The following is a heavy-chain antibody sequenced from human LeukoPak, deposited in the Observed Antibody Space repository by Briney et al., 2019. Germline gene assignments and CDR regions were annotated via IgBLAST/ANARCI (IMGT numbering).Heavy chain of an antibody. J-gene: IGHJ4*02. D-gene: IGHD2-15*01. Sequence: PSETLSLTCAVYGGSFSGYYWSWLRQPPGKGLEWLGEINHSGSTNYNPSLKSRVTISVDTSKNQFSLKLSSVTAADTAVYYCARSRRGLLLNWGQGTLVTVSS. CDR1: GGSFSGYY. V-gene: IGHV4-34*01. CDR2: INHSGST. CDR3: ARSRRGLLLN.